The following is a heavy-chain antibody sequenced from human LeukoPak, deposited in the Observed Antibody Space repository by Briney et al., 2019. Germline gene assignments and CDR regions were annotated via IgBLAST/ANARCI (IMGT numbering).Heavy chain of an antibody. V-gene: IGHV1-2*06. Sequence: ASVKVSCKASGYTFTAYYMHWVRQAPGQGLEWMGRINPNSGGTNYAQKFQDRVTMTRDTSITTAYIELSGLISDDTAVYYCARVGPPDASGMDVWGQGTTVTVSS. CDR1: GYTFTAYY. CDR2: INPNSGGT. D-gene: IGHD2-2*01. CDR3: ARVGPPDASGMDV. J-gene: IGHJ6*02.